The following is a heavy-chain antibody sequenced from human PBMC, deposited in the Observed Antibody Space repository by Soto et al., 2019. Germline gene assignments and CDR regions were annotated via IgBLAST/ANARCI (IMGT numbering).Heavy chain of an antibody. D-gene: IGHD1-1*01. J-gene: IGHJ5*02. CDR1: ENTFSTYL. V-gene: IGHV1-3*01. CDR3: AGPHDRAGLGT. CDR2: HNGFNGQT. Sequence: GASVKVSCKASENTFSTYLVHWVRQVHGQGLEWMGWHNGFNGQTEYSRKFQGRVTITRDTSAKTAYLELRSLTSEDTAVYYCAGPHDRAGLGTWGQGTLVTVSS.